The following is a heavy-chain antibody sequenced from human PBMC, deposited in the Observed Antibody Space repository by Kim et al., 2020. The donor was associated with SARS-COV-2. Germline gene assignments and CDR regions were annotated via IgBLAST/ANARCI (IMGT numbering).Heavy chain of an antibody. D-gene: IGHD3-10*01. CDR1: GFAFSTNA. V-gene: IGHV3-23*01. Sequence: GGSLRLSCAASGFAFSTNAMGWVRQAPGKGLEWVSSIIGTGSDTYYADSVRGRFTISRDIGKTTLYLQMNSLRAEDTALYYCAKDIWDYSGMDVWGQGPTVTVSS. CDR3: AKDIWDYSGMDV. J-gene: IGHJ6*02. CDR2: IIGTGSDT.